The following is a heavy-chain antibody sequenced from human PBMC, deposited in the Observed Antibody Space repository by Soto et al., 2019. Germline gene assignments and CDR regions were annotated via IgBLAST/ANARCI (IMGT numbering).Heavy chain of an antibody. J-gene: IGHJ4*02. CDR2: IYYSGST. D-gene: IGHD4-17*01. Sequence: QVQLQESGPGLVKPSQTLSLTCTVSGGSISSGGYYWSWIRQHPGKGLEWFGYIYYSGSTYYNPSLRSRVSISVDTSKNQFSLKLRSVTAADTAVYYCARSPEATVTAFDYWGQGTLVTVSS. V-gene: IGHV4-31*03. CDR3: ARSPEATVTAFDY. CDR1: GGSISSGGYY.